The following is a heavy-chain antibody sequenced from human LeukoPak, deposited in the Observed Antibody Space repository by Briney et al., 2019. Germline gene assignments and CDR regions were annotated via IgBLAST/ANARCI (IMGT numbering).Heavy chain of an antibody. D-gene: IGHD2-2*01. Sequence: GASVKVSCKASGYTFTGYYMHWVRQAPGQGLEWMGGVIPIFGTANYAQKFQGRVTITADESTSTAYMELSSLRSEDTAVYYCARELRICSSTSCYSIFDYWGQGTLVTVSS. CDR3: ARELRICSSTSCYSIFDY. CDR2: VIPIFGTA. CDR1: GYTFTGYY. V-gene: IGHV1-69*13. J-gene: IGHJ4*02.